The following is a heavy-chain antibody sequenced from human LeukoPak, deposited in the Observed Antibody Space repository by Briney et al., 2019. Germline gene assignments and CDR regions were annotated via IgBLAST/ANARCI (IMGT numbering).Heavy chain of an antibody. CDR2: ISYSGGSI. V-gene: IGHV3-9*01. CDR3: AKDRGGSSQLGDAFDV. J-gene: IGHJ3*01. Sequence: GGSLRLSCAASGFTFSSYEMNWVRQAPGKGLEWVSGISYSGGSIGYVDSVKGRFTISRDNAKNSLYLQMNSLRAEDTALYYCAKDRGGSSQLGDAFDVWGQGTMVSVSS. CDR1: GFTFSSYE. D-gene: IGHD2-15*01.